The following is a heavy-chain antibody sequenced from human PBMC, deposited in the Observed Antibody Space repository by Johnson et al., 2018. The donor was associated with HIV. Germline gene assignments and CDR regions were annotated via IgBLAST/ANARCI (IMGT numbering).Heavy chain of an antibody. Sequence: QVQLVESGGGVVQPGRSLRLSCAASGFTFSSYAMHWVRQAPGKGLEWVAVISYDGSNKYYADSVKGRFTISRDNSKNTLYLQMNSLRAEDTAVYYCARAEQLAGGAFDFWGQGTMVTVSS. CDR2: ISYDGSNK. CDR3: ARAEQLAGGAFDF. V-gene: IGHV3-30*04. CDR1: GFTFSSYA. J-gene: IGHJ3*01. D-gene: IGHD6-6*01.